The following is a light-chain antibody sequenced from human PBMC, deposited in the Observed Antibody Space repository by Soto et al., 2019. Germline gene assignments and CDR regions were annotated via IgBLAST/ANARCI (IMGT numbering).Light chain of an antibody. CDR3: SSYTSSSTYV. CDR2: DVS. Sequence: QSVLTQPASVSGSPGQSITISCTGTSSDVGAYKYVSWYQQHPGKAPKLMIYDVSNRPSGVSDRFSGSKSGNTASLTISGLQAEDEADYYCSSYTSSSTYVFGTGTRSPS. CDR1: SSDVGAYKY. J-gene: IGLJ1*01. V-gene: IGLV2-14*01.